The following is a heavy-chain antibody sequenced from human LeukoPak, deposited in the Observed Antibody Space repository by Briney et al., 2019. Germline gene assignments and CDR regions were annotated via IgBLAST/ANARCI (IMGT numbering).Heavy chain of an antibody. CDR1: GGTFSSYA. D-gene: IGHD3-16*02. CDR3: ARGVMITFGGVIVIRNYFDY. Sequence: SVKVSCKASGGTFSSYAISWVRQAPGQGLEWMGGVIPIFGTANYAQKFQGRVTITTDESTSTAYMELSSLRSEDTAVYYCARGVMITFGGVIVIRNYFDYWGQGTLVTVSS. V-gene: IGHV1-69*05. J-gene: IGHJ4*02. CDR2: VIPIFGTA.